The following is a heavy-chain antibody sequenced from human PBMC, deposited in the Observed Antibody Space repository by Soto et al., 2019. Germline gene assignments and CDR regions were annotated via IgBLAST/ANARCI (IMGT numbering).Heavy chain of an antibody. CDR2: ISGSGGST. D-gene: IGHD1-26*01. CDR1: GFTFSSYA. J-gene: IGHJ3*02. Sequence: PGGSLRLSCAASGFTFSSYAMSWVRQAPGKGLEWVSAISGSGGSTYYADSVKGRLTISRDNSKNTLYLQMNSLRAEDTAVYYCAKDLVKWELTPDAFDIWGQGTMVTVSS. CDR3: AKDLVKWELTPDAFDI. V-gene: IGHV3-23*01.